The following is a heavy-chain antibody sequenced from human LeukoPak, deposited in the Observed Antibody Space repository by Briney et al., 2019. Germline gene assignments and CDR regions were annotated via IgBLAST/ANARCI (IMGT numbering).Heavy chain of an antibody. CDR1: GGSFSGYY. Sequence: PSETLSLTCAVYGGSFSGYYWSWIRQPPGKGLEWIWEIYHSGSTNYNPSLKSRVTISVDKSKNQFSLKLSSVTAADTAVYYCARDRTVTDPDAFDIWGQGTMVTVSS. CDR2: IYHSGST. J-gene: IGHJ3*02. CDR3: ARDRTVTDPDAFDI. V-gene: IGHV4-34*01. D-gene: IGHD1/OR15-1a*01.